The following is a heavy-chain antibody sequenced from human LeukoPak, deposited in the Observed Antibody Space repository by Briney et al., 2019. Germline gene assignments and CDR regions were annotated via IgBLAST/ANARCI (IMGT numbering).Heavy chain of an antibody. CDR3: ATVRPSDIGQLIFFS. Sequence: GASVKVSCKASGGTFSTYTFSWLRQAPGQGLEWVGRIIPNSGIGNFAQQFQGRVTITADKATTTAYLELSSLRSENTAVCFCATVRPSDIGQLIFFSWGQGSLVTVSS. CDR2: IIPNSGIG. CDR1: GGTFSTYT. J-gene: IGHJ4*02. D-gene: IGHD3-9*01. V-gene: IGHV1-69*02.